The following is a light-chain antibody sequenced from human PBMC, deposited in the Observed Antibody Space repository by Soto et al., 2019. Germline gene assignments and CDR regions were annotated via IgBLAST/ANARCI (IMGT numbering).Light chain of an antibody. CDR1: QSINNR. J-gene: IGKJ5*01. V-gene: IGKV1-5*01. CDR3: LQDYIYPLT. Sequence: IQMTQSPSTLSASIWDRVTITCRASQSINNRLAWYQQMPGKAPNLLIYDASSLESGVPSRFRGSGSGTDFTLTISSLQPEDFATYYCLQDYIYPLTFAQGTRLEIK. CDR2: DAS.